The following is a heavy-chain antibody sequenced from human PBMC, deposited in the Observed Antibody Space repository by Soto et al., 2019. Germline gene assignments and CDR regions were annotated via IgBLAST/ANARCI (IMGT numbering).Heavy chain of an antibody. CDR2: IYYTGRT. CDR3: SSVGGYYGDYPNFDY. D-gene: IGHD4-17*01. J-gene: IGHJ4*02. V-gene: IGHV4-59*01. Sequence: SETLSLTCTVSGGSISSYYWSWIRQPPGKGLEWIGNIYYTGRTNYNPSLKSRVTISVDTSKNQFSLRLSSVTAADTAVYYCSSVGGYYGDYPNFDYCGQGARVTVSS. CDR1: GGSISSYY.